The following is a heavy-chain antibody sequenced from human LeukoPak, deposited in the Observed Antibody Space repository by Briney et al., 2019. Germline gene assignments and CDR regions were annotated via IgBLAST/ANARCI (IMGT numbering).Heavy chain of an antibody. CDR2: IRYDGSEE. V-gene: IGHV3-30*02. CDR1: GFTFNTYG. J-gene: IGHJ4*02. CDR3: AKPTYRASTGYSNFFDY. D-gene: IGHD3-9*01. Sequence: PGGSLRLSCAASGFTFNTYGMHWVRQAPGKGLEWVAYIRYDGSEEYYTDSVKGRFTISRDNSKNTMYLQMNSLKPEDTAVFYCAKPTYRASTGYSNFFDYWGPGTLVTVSS.